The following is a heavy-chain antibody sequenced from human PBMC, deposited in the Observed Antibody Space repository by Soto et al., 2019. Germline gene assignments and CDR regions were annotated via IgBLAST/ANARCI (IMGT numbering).Heavy chain of an antibody. Sequence: GGSLRLSCAASGFTFSSYAMSWVRQAPGKGLEWVSAISGSGGSTYYADSVKGRFTISRDNSKNTLYLQMNSLRAADTAVYYCAKDVVIAAAGMEDYWGQGTLVTVSS. CDR1: GFTFSSYA. CDR2: ISGSGGST. V-gene: IGHV3-23*01. CDR3: AKDVVIAAAGMEDY. D-gene: IGHD6-13*01. J-gene: IGHJ4*02.